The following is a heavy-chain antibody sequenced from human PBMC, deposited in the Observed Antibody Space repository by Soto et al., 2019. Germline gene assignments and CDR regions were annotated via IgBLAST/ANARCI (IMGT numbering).Heavy chain of an antibody. V-gene: IGHV1-2*02. Sequence: GASVKVSCKASGYTFTGYYMHWVRQAPGQGLEWMGWINPNSGGTNYAQKFQGRVTMTRDTSISTAYMELSRLRSDDAAVYYCARVIRISGGNWFDPWGQETLVTVSS. CDR3: ARVIRISGGNWFDP. CDR2: INPNSGGT. D-gene: IGHD1-26*01. CDR1: GYTFTGYY. J-gene: IGHJ5*02.